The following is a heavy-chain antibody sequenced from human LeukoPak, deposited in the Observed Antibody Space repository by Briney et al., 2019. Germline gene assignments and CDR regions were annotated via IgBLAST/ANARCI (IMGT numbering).Heavy chain of an antibody. Sequence: GGSLRLSCAASGFTFSSYAMSWVRQAPGKGLEWVSAISGSGGSTYYADSVKGRFTIPRDNSKNTLYLQMNSLRAEDTAVYYCAKRMITFGGVISNPIFDYWGQGTLVTVSS. CDR1: GFTFSSYA. V-gene: IGHV3-23*01. J-gene: IGHJ4*02. CDR2: ISGSGGST. D-gene: IGHD3-16*02. CDR3: AKRMITFGGVISNPIFDY.